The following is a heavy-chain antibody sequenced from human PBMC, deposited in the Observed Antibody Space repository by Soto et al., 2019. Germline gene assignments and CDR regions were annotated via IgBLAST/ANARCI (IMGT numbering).Heavy chain of an antibody. Sequence: PSETLDLTCTGSGASINTNHHTWAWFRQPPGKGLEWMGNIHYRGDTYFNPSLGSRLSMSVDTSKNQFSLKLTSVTAADTAVYYCARLPTGYPNWFDPRGQGPLVTVSS. CDR1: GASINTNHHT. D-gene: IGHD3-9*01. CDR2: IHYRGDT. CDR3: ARLPTGYPNWFDP. J-gene: IGHJ5*02. V-gene: IGHV4-39*01.